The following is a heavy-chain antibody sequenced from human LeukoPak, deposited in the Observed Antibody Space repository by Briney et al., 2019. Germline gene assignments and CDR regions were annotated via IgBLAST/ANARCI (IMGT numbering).Heavy chain of an antibody. D-gene: IGHD1-26*01. CDR1: GFIFSNSA. Sequence: GGSLRLSCAASGFIFSNSAMNWVRQAPGKGLEWVSSINTGSSHIYYADSVKGRFTISRDNAKNSVYLQMNSLRAEDTAVYYCARDPTYYLRYGYFDFWGQGILVTVSS. CDR2: INTGSSHI. CDR3: ARDPTYYLRYGYFDF. V-gene: IGHV3-21*01. J-gene: IGHJ4*02.